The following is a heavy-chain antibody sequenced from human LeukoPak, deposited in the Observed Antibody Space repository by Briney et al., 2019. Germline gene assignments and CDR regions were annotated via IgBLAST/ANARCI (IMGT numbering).Heavy chain of an antibody. Sequence: AGGSLRLPCAASGFTFSNYVMNWVRQAPGKGLEWVSGISGSGGITNYADSVKGRFTIYRDNSINTLYLQMNTLRDEDTAIYYCAKGVHYGMDVWGQGTTVTVSS. CDR2: ISGSGGIT. D-gene: IGHD3-10*01. CDR3: AKGVHYGMDV. J-gene: IGHJ6*02. CDR1: GFTFSNYV. V-gene: IGHV3-23*01.